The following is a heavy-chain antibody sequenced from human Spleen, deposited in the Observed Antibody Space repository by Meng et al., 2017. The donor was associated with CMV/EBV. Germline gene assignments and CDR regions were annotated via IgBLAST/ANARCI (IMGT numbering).Heavy chain of an antibody. CDR1: GGSISSYY. CDR2: IYYSGST. D-gene: IGHD6-13*01. CDR3: ARDLFMVAAGMSGAPIGN. Sequence: ESLKISCTVSGGSISSYYWGWIRQPPGKGLERIGYIYYSGSTNYNPSLRSRVNISVDTSKNQFSLKLMSVTTADTAVYYCARDLFMVAAGMSGAPIGNWSQGTLVTVSS. V-gene: IGHV4-59*12. J-gene: IGHJ4*02.